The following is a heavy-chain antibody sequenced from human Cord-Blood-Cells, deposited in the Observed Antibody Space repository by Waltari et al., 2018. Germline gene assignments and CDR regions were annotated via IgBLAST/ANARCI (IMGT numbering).Heavy chain of an antibody. D-gene: IGHD6-6*01. CDR2: IYYSGST. CDR1: GGSISSHY. Sequence: QVQLPESGPGLVKPSETLSLPCTVSGGSISSHYWSWIRQPPGKELEWIGYIYYSGSTNYNPSLKSRVTISVDTSKNQFSLKLSSVTAADTAVYYCARVVISSSFFDYWGQGTLVTVSS. CDR3: ARVVISSSFFDY. J-gene: IGHJ4*02. V-gene: IGHV4-59*11.